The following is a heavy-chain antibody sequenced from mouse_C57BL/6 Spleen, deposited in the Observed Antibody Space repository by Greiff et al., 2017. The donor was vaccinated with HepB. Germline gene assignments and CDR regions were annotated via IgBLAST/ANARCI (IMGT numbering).Heavy chain of an antibody. J-gene: IGHJ2*01. CDR2: ISSGSSTI. CDR1: GFTFSDYG. V-gene: IGHV5-17*01. D-gene: IGHD2-1*01. CDR3: ARIRRGNYGFFDY. Sequence: EVKLMESGGGLVKPGGSLKLSCAASGFTFSDYGMHWVRQAPEKGLEWVAYISSGSSTIYYADTVKGRFTISRDNAKNTLFLQMTSLRSEDTAMYYCARIRRGNYGFFDYWGQGTTLTVSS.